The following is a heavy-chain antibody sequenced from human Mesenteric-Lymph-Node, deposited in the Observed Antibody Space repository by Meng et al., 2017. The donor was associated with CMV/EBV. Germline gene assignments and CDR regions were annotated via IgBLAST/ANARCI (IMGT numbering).Heavy chain of an antibody. Sequence: GGSLRLSCAASGFTFSDYYMSWIRQAPGKGLAWVSYISSSGSTIYYADSVKGRFTISRDNAKNSLYLQMNSLRAEDTAVYYCARSGYCSSTSCYRGWFDPWGQGTLVTVSS. CDR3: ARSGYCSSTSCYRGWFDP. J-gene: IGHJ5*02. D-gene: IGHD2-2*02. V-gene: IGHV3-11*04. CDR2: ISSSGSTI. CDR1: GFTFSDYY.